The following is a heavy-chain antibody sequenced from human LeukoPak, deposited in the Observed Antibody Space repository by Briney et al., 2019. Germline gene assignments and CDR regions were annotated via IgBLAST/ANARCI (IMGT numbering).Heavy chain of an antibody. J-gene: IGHJ4*02. V-gene: IGHV3-7*01. CDR1: GFTFSPYW. Sequence: GGSLRLSCAASGFTFSPYWMIWVRQAPGKGLEWVANIKEDGSEKYYGDSVKGRFTISRDNAKNSLYLEMNSLRVEDTAMYYCARDSSGYQWGQGTLVTVSS. D-gene: IGHD3-22*01. CDR3: ARDSSGYQ. CDR2: IKEDGSEK.